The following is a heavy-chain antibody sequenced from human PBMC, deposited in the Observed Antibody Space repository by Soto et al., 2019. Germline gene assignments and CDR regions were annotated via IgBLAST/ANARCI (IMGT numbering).Heavy chain of an antibody. Sequence: SETLSLTCAVYGGSFSGYYWSWIRQPPGKGLEWIGEINHSGSTNYNPSLKGRVTISVDTSKNQFSLKLSSVTAADTAVYYCARGLGDIAVAGIGYYYYGMDVWGQGTTVTVSS. V-gene: IGHV4-34*01. CDR3: ARGLGDIAVAGIGYYYYGMDV. CDR2: INHSGST. CDR1: GGSFSGYY. D-gene: IGHD6-19*01. J-gene: IGHJ6*02.